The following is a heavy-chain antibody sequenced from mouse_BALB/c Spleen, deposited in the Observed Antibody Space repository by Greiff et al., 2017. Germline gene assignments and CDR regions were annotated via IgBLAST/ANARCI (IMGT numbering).Heavy chain of an antibody. J-gene: IGHJ3*01. Sequence: VQLQQSGPGLVAPSQSLSITCTVSGFSLTSYDISWIRQPPGKGLEWLGVIWGDGSTNYHSALISRLSISKDNSKSQVFLKLNSLQTDDTATYYCARHDGYYGRFAYWGQGTLVTVSA. CDR2: IWGDGST. CDR3: ARHDGYYGRFAY. V-gene: IGHV2-3*01. D-gene: IGHD2-3*01. CDR1: GFSLTSYD.